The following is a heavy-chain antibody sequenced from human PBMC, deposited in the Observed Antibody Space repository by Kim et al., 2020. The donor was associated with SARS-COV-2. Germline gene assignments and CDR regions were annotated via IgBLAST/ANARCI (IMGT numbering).Heavy chain of an antibody. CDR3: AKDILVGALDY. CDR1: GFTFDDYA. J-gene: IGHJ4*02. D-gene: IGHD1-26*01. Sequence: GGSLRLSCAASGFTFDDYAMHWVRQAPGKGLEWVSGISWNSGSIGYADSVKGRFTISRDNAKNSLYLQMNSLRAEDTALYYCAKDILVGALDYWGQGTLV. CDR2: ISWNSGSI. V-gene: IGHV3-9*01.